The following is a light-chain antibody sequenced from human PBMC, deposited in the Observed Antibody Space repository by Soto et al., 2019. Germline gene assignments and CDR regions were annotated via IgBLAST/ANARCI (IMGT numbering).Light chain of an antibody. CDR2: EVS. CDR1: SSDVGRYNY. CDR3: TSYAGSNNYVV. Sequence: QSALTQPPSASGSRGQSVTISCTGTSSDVGRYNYVSWLQQHPGEAPKLMIYEVSKRPSGVPDRFSGSKSGNTASLTVSGLQAEDEADYYCTSYAGSNNYVVFGGGTKVTVL. V-gene: IGLV2-8*01. J-gene: IGLJ2*01.